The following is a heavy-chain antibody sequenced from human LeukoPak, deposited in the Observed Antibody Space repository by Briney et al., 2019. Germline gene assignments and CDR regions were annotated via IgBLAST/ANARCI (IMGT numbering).Heavy chain of an antibody. Sequence: PGGSLRLSCAASGFALSSYSMNWVRQAPGKGLEWVSYISSSSSTIYYADSVKGRFTISRDNAKNSLYLQMNSLRDEDTAVYYCARVTVTTNDYWGQGTLVTVSS. J-gene: IGHJ4*02. D-gene: IGHD4-17*01. V-gene: IGHV3-48*02. CDR1: GFALSSYS. CDR2: ISSSSSTI. CDR3: ARVTVTTNDY.